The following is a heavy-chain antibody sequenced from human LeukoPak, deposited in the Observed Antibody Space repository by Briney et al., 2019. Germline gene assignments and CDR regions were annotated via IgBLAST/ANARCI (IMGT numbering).Heavy chain of an antibody. V-gene: IGHV4-31*03. D-gene: IGHD2-8*02. CDR3: ARLLWATVVYIDY. J-gene: IGHJ4*02. Sequence: PSETLSLTCTVSGGSINSGGYYWSWIRQHPGKGLEWIGYIYYRGSAYYNPSLKSRITISVDTSKNQFSLILTSVTAADTAVYYCARLLWATVVYIDYWGQGSLVTVSS. CDR1: GGSINSGGYY. CDR2: IYYRGSA.